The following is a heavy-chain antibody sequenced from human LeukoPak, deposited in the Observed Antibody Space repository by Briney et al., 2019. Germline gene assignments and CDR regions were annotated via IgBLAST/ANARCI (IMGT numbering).Heavy chain of an antibody. CDR1: GFTFSNFA. Sequence: GGSLRLSCAASGFTFSNFAMTWVRQTPGKGLEWVSIVTGSGISTYYVDSVKGRFTISRDNSKNTLYLQMHSLRAEDTALYYCAKRAMPENTFDIWGRGTMVTVSS. D-gene: IGHD2/OR15-2a*01. J-gene: IGHJ3*02. CDR2: VTGSGIST. V-gene: IGHV3-23*01. CDR3: AKRAMPENTFDI.